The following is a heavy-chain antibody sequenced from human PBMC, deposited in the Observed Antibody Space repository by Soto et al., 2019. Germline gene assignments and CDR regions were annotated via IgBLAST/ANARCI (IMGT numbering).Heavy chain of an antibody. CDR3: ARGDYYDSSGPFPDAFDI. V-gene: IGHV3-7*04. CDR1: GFTLSSYW. J-gene: IGHJ3*02. CDR2: IKQDGSQK. D-gene: IGHD3-22*01. Sequence: QLVESGGGLVQPGGSLRLSCAASGFTLSSYWMSWVRQAPGKGRERVANIKQDGSQKCYGVSLRGRFTISRDNAKKSLYLQMNSLRAEESVVYYCARGDYYDSSGPFPDAFDIWGQGTMVTVSS.